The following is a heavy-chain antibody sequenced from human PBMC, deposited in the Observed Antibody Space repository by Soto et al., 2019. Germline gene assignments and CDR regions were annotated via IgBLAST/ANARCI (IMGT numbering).Heavy chain of an antibody. CDR1: GGSISSGGYY. CDR2: IYYSGST. Sequence: SETLSLTCTVSGGSISSGGYYWSWIRQHPGKGLEWIGYIYYSGSTYYNPSLKSRVTISVDTSKNQFSLKLSSVTAADTAVYYCARLKEYYYDSRKYYFDYWGQGTLVTVSS. CDR3: ARLKEYYYDSRKYYFDY. V-gene: IGHV4-31*03. D-gene: IGHD3-22*01. J-gene: IGHJ4*02.